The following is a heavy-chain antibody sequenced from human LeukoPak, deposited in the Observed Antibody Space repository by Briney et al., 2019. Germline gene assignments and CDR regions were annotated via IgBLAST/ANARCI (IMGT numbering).Heavy chain of an antibody. D-gene: IGHD4-11*01. CDR1: GYTFTGYY. Sequence: ASVKVSCKASGYTFTGYYMHWVRQAPGQGLEWMGRINPNSGGTNYAQKFQGRVTMTRDTSISTAYMELSRLRSDDTAVYYCARGYYDYSNYEFDYRGQGTLVTVSS. J-gene: IGHJ4*02. CDR2: INPNSGGT. CDR3: ARGYYDYSNYEFDY. V-gene: IGHV1-2*06.